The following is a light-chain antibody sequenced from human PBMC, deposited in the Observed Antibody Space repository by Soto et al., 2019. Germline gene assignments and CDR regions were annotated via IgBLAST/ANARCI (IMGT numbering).Light chain of an antibody. Sequence: QSVLTQPPSVSGAPRQRVTISCSGSSSNIGNNAVNWYHQLPGKAPKLLIYYDDLLPSGVSDRFSGSKSGTSASLAITGLQSEDEADYYCAAWDNSLNGWVFGGGTKLTVL. CDR3: AAWDNSLNGWV. V-gene: IGLV1-36*01. CDR2: YDD. J-gene: IGLJ3*02. CDR1: SSNIGNNA.